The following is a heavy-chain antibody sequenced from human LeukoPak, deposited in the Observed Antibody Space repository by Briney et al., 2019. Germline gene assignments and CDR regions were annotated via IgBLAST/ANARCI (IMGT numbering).Heavy chain of an antibody. V-gene: IGHV3-48*04. CDR2: ISSSSSNI. D-gene: IGHD2/OR15-2a*01. CDR3: ARGTFLADY. J-gene: IGHJ4*02. CDR1: GFTFSSYS. Sequence: GGSLRLSCAASGFTFSSYSMNWVRQAPGKGLEWVSYISSSSSNIYYADSVKGRFTISRDNAKNSLYLQMNSLRAEDTAVYYCARGTFLADYWGQGTLVTVSS.